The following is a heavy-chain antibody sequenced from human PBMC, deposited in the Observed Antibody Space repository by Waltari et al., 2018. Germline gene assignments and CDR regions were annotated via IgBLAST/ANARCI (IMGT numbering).Heavy chain of an antibody. CDR3: ASRSGYGDYLDWYFDL. CDR1: GGSISSYY. CDR2: IYYSGST. D-gene: IGHD4-17*01. Sequence: QVQLQESGPGLVKPSETLSLTCTVSGGSISSYYWSWIRQPPGKGLEWIGYIYYSGSTNYNPSPKSRVTISVDTSKNQFSLKLSSVTAADTAVYYCASRSGYGDYLDWYFDLWGRGTLVTVSS. J-gene: IGHJ2*01. V-gene: IGHV4-59*01.